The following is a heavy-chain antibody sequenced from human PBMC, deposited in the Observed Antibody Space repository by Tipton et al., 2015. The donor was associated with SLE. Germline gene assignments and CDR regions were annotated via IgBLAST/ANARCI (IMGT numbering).Heavy chain of an antibody. J-gene: IGHJ4*02. CDR2: INHSGST. V-gene: IGHV4-34*01. D-gene: IGHD7-27*01. CDR1: GGSFSGYY. Sequence: LRLSCAVSGGSFSGYYWSWIRQPPGKGLEWIGEINHSGSTNYSPSLKSRVTISVDTSKNQFSLKVTSVTAADTAVYYCARGADWGSYFDYWGQGTLVTVSS. CDR3: ARGADWGSYFDY.